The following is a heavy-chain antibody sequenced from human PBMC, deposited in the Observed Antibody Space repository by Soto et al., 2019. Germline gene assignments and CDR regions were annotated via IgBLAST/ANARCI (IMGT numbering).Heavy chain of an antibody. Sequence: SETLSLTCTVSGGSISSSSYYWGWIRQPPGKGLEWIGSIYYSGSTYYNPSLKSRVTISVDTSKNQFSLKLSSVTAADTAVYYCARHDGEAALGSLAVAGYFDYWGQGTLVTVSS. CDR3: ARHDGEAALGSLAVAGYFDY. J-gene: IGHJ4*02. CDR1: GGSISSSSYY. CDR2: IYYSGST. D-gene: IGHD6-19*01. V-gene: IGHV4-39*01.